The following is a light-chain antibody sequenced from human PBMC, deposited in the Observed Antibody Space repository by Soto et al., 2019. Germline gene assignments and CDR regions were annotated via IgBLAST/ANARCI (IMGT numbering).Light chain of an antibody. V-gene: IGLV2-14*01. CDR3: SSYTSSSTQHV. CDR2: EVS. J-gene: IGLJ1*01. Sequence: QSALTQPASVSGSPGQSITISCTGTSSDVGGYNYVSWYQQHPGKAPKLMLYEVSNRPSGVSNRFSGSKSGNTASLTISGLQAEDEADYYCSSYTSSSTQHVFGTGTKLTVL. CDR1: SSDVGGYNY.